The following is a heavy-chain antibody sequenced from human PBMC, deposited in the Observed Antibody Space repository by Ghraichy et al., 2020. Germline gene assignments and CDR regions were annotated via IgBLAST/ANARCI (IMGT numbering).Heavy chain of an antibody. D-gene: IGHD5-24*01. CDR1: GFTFSRYS. CDR2: ISISSTYI. J-gene: IGHJ4*02. Sequence: GSLRLSCAASGFTFSRYSMNWVRQAPGKGLGWVATISISSTYIYYADSVKGRFTISRDNSKNSLYLQMNSLRADDTAVYYCAKDLSLEMPGGFDYWGQGTLVTVSS. CDR3: AKDLSLEMPGGFDY. V-gene: IGHV3-21*01.